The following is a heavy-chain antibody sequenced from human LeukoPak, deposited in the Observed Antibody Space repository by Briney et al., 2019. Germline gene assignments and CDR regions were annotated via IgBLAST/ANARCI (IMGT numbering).Heavy chain of an antibody. Sequence: GGSLRLSCAASGFTFSSYGMHWVRQAPGKGLEWVAFIRYDGSNKYYADSVKGRFTISRDNSKNSLYLQMNSLRAEDTAVYYCARDSLVTIDYWGQGTLVTVSS. D-gene: IGHD4-23*01. J-gene: IGHJ4*02. CDR2: IRYDGSNK. CDR1: GFTFSSYG. CDR3: ARDSLVTIDY. V-gene: IGHV3-30*02.